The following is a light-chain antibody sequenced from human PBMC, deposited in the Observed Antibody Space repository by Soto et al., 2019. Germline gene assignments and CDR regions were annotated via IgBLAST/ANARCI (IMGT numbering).Light chain of an antibody. CDR1: ARDVGGYTY. J-gene: IGLJ1*01. Sequence: QSALTQPASVSGSLGKRLTFSSPGTARDVGGYTYVSWYQQHPGKAPKLMIYDVSNRPSGVSNRFSGSESGNTASLTISGLQAEDEADYYCSSYTSSSTLFGTGTKLTVL. CDR2: DVS. CDR3: SSYTSSSTL. V-gene: IGLV2-14*01.